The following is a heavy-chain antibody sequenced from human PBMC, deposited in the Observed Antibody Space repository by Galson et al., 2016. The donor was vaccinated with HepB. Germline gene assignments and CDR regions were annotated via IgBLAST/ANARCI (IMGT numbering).Heavy chain of an antibody. D-gene: IGHD3-3*01. V-gene: IGHV3-15*07. J-gene: IGHJ5*02. CDR3: TVAASYDFWSGYYMLDP. CDR1: GFSFSHAW. Sequence: SLRLSCAASGFSFSHAWMHWVRQAPEKGLEWVGRIKSKTDGGTTDYAAPVKGRFAISRDNSKDTLYLQMNRLKTEDTGVYYCTVAASYDFWSGYYMLDPWGQGTLVTVSS. CDR2: IKSKTDGGTT.